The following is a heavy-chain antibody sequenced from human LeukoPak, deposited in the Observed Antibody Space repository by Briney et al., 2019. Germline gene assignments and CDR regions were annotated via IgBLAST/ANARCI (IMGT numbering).Heavy chain of an antibody. V-gene: IGHV3-23*01. J-gene: IGHJ4*02. CDR3: AKGYYYGSGSYTTLDY. D-gene: IGHD3-10*01. CDR1: GFTFSSFG. Sequence: GGSLRLSCAASGFTFSSFGMNWVRQAPGKGLEWVSAISGSGGSTYYADSVKGRFTISRDNSKNTLYLQMNSLRAEDTAVYYCAKGYYYGSGSYTTLDYWGQGTLVTVSS. CDR2: ISGSGGST.